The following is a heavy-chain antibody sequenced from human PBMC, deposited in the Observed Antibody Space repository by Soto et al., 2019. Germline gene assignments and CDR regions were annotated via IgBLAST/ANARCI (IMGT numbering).Heavy chain of an antibody. Sequence: PSETLSLTCTVSGGSISSSSYYWGWIRHPPGKGLEWIGSIYYSGSTYYNPSLKSRVTISVDTSKNQFSLKLSSVPAADTAVYYCASLRRREGGYSYAYGSDYWGQGTLVPVSS. CDR3: ASLRRREGGYSYAYGSDY. CDR1: GGSISSSSYY. D-gene: IGHD5-18*01. V-gene: IGHV4-39*01. J-gene: IGHJ4*02. CDR2: IYYSGST.